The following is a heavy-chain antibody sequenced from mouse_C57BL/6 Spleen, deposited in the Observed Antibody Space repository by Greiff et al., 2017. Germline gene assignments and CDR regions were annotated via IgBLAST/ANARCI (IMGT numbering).Heavy chain of an antibody. D-gene: IGHD2-3*01. CDR3: ARGDYDGCYFDY. CDR1: GYSITSGYY. CDR2: ISYDGSN. J-gene: IGHJ2*01. Sequence: DVKLQESGPGLVKPSQSLSLTCSVTGYSITSGYYWNWIRQFPGNKLEWMGYISYDGSNNYNPSLKNRISITRDTSKNQFFLKLNSVTTEDTATYYCARGDYDGCYFDYWGQGTTLTVSS. V-gene: IGHV3-6*01.